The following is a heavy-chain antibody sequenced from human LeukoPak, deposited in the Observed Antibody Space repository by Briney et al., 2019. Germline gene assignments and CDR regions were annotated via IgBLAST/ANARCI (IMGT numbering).Heavy chain of an antibody. J-gene: IGHJ4*02. CDR1: GFTFSSYS. CDR2: ISSSSSYI. Sequence: TGGSLRLSCAASGFTFSSYSMNWVRQAPGKGLEWVSSISSSSSYIYYADSVKGRFPISRDNAKNSLYLQMNSLRAEDTAVYYCARVATYGDPLPYWGQGTLVTVSS. D-gene: IGHD4-17*01. CDR3: ARVATYGDPLPY. V-gene: IGHV3-21*01.